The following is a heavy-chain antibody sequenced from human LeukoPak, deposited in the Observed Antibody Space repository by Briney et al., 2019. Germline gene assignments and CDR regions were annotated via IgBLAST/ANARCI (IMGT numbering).Heavy chain of an antibody. D-gene: IGHD2-2*01. J-gene: IGHJ6*02. V-gene: IGHV4-34*01. CDR3: ARGYCSSTSCSKDYYYGMDV. Sequence: SETLSLTGAVYGGSFSGYYWSWIRQPPGKGLEWIGEINHSGSTNYNPSLKSRVTISVDTFKNQFSLKLSSVTAADTAVYYCARGYCSSTSCSKDYYYGMDVWGQGTTVTVSS. CDR2: INHSGST. CDR1: GGSFSGYY.